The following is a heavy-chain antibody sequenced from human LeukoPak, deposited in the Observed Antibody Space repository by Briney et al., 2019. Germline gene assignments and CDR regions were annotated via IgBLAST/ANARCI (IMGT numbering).Heavy chain of an antibody. Sequence: GRSLRLSCAASGFTFSSYAVHWVRQAPGKGLEWVAIISYDGSNKYYADSVQGRFTISRDNSKNTLYLQMNSLRAEDTAVYYCVRLPEGYWGQGTLVTVSS. CDR1: GFTFSSYA. D-gene: IGHD5-18*01. CDR3: VRLPEGY. CDR2: ISYDGSNK. V-gene: IGHV3-30*01. J-gene: IGHJ4*02.